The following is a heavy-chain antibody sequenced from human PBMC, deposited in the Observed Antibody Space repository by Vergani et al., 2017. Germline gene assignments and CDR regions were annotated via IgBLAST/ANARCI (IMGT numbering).Heavy chain of an antibody. D-gene: IGHD6-13*01. Sequence: EVQLVESGGGLVQPGRSLRLSCTASGFTFGDYAMSWVRQAPGKGLEWVGFIRSKAYGGTTEYAASVKGRFTISRDDSKRIAYLQMNSLKTEDTAVYYCTTLDSSSWYYWGQGTLVTVSS. CDR3: TTLDSSSWYY. CDR1: GFTFGDYA. J-gene: IGHJ4*02. V-gene: IGHV3-49*04. CDR2: IRSKAYGGTT.